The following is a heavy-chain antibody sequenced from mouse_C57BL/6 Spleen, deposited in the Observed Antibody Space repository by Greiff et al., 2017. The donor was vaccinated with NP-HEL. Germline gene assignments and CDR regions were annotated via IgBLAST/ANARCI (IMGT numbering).Heavy chain of an antibody. CDR3: ARTGTLLYAMDY. Sequence: QVQLQQPGTELVKPGASVKLSCKASGYTFTSYWMHWVKQRPGQGLEWIGNINPSNGGTNYNEKFKSKATLTVDKSSSTAYMHLSSLTSEDSAVYYCARTGTLLYAMDYWGQGTSVTVSS. J-gene: IGHJ4*01. D-gene: IGHD2-1*01. V-gene: IGHV1-53*01. CDR2: INPSNGGT. CDR1: GYTFTSYW.